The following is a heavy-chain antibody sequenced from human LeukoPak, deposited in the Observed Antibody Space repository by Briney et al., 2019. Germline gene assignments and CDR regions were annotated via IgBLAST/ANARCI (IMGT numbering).Heavy chain of an antibody. CDR2: IYKSDST. CDR1: GGSINSHY. D-gene: IGHD2-2*01. CDR3: ALGDCSSTSCYVFDY. J-gene: IGHJ4*02. V-gene: IGHV4-59*11. Sequence: KSSETLSLTCTVSGGSINSHYWSWIRQSPGKGLEWIGFIYKSDSTNYNPTLKSRVTISADTSKNQISLKLSSVTAADTAVYFCALGDCSSTSCYVFDYWGQGTLVTVSS.